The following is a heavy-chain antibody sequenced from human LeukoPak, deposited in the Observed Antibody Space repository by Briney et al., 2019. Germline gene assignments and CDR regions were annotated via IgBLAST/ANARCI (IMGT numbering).Heavy chain of an antibody. CDR3: AKEYLEWLFIYYGMDA. CDR2: ISYDGSNK. D-gene: IGHD3-3*01. CDR1: GFTFSSYG. Sequence: PGGSLRLSCAASGFTFSSYGMHWVRQAPGKGLEWVAVISYDGSNKYYADSVKGRFTISRDNSKNTLYLQMNSLRAEDTAVYYCAKEYLEWLFIYYGMDAWGQGTTVTVSS. J-gene: IGHJ6*02. V-gene: IGHV3-30*18.